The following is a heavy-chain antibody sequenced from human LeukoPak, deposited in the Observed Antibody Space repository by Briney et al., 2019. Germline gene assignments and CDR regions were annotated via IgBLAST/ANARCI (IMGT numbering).Heavy chain of an antibody. CDR2: IVGSGDST. CDR3: AKVGSSGWYFDY. Sequence: GGSLRLSCAASGFTFSCYAMSWVRQAPGKGLEWVSGIVGSGDSTYYADSVKGRFTISRDNSKNTLYLQMNSLRAEDTAVYYCAKVGSSGWYFDYWGQGTLVTVSS. V-gene: IGHV3-23*01. CDR1: GFTFSCYA. D-gene: IGHD6-19*01. J-gene: IGHJ4*02.